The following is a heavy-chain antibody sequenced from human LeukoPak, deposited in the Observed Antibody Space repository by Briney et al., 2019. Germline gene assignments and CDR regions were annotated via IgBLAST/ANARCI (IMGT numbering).Heavy chain of an antibody. CDR1: GFTFSSFG. CDR2: IWSDGNNK. D-gene: IGHD3-16*01. V-gene: IGHV3-33*01. Sequence: PGGSLRLSCAASGFTFSSFGMHWDRQAPGKGLGWVAVIWSDGNNKYYADSVKGRFTISRDKSKNTLYLQMNSLRAEDMAVYYCARDMTYYYGMDVWGQGTTVTVSS. J-gene: IGHJ6*02. CDR3: ARDMTYYYGMDV.